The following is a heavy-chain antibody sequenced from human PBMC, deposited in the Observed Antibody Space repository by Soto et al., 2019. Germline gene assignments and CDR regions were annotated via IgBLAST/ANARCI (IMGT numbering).Heavy chain of an antibody. J-gene: IGHJ4*02. V-gene: IGHV1-69*04. CDR3: ARELAPVGLRLSYFDS. CDR2: IIPILGIA. CDR1: GGTFSSYT. D-gene: IGHD1-26*01. Sequence: SVKGSCKASGGTFSSYTISWVRQAPGQGLEWMGRIIPILGIANYAQKFQGRVTITADKSTSTAYMELSSLRSEDTAVYYCARELAPVGLRLSYFDSWGQGTLVTVSS.